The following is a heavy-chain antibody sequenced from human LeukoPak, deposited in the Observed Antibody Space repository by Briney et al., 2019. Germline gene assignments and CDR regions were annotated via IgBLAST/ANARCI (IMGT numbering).Heavy chain of an antibody. V-gene: IGHV3-48*03. J-gene: IGHJ3*02. Sequence: GGSLRLSCAASGFTFSTYEMTWVRQSPGKGLEWVSYISSSGSTIYYADSVKGRFTISRDNAKNSLYLQMNSLRAEDTAVYYCARDELVGATTSAFDIWGQGTMVTVSS. D-gene: IGHD1-26*01. CDR2: ISSSGSTI. CDR3: ARDELVGATTSAFDI. CDR1: GFTFSTYE.